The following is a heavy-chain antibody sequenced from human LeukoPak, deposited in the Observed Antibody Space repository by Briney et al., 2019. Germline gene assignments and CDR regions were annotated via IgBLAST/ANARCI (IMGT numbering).Heavy chain of an antibody. J-gene: IGHJ4*02. CDR3: ARAGYYYDSSGYPNLDY. D-gene: IGHD3-22*01. Sequence: SETLSLTCGVSGGSFSGYYWSWIRQPPGKGLEWIGEINHSGSTNYNPSLKSRVTISVDTSKNQFSLKLSSVTAADTAVYYCARAGYYYDSSGYPNLDYWGQGTLVTVSS. V-gene: IGHV4-34*01. CDR1: GGSFSGYY. CDR2: INHSGST.